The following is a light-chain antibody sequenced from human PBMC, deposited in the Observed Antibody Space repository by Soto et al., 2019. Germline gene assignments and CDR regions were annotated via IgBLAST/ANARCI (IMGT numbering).Light chain of an antibody. CDR2: EDT. Sequence: QSALTQPASVSGSLGQSITFSCTGTRSDVGGYNLVFWYQQHPDKVPKLIIYEDTKRPSGVSSRFSGSKSGNTASLTITGLQAEDEADYHCYPFAGRSTFVFGEGTKETVL. J-gene: IGLJ2*01. CDR1: RSDVGGYNL. CDR3: YPFAGRSTFV. V-gene: IGLV2-23*02.